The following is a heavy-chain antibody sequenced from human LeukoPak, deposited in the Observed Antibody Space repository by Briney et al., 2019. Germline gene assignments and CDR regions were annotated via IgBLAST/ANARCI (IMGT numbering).Heavy chain of an antibody. Sequence: PSQTLSLTCIVSGGSIRSGGYYWNWLRQYPGKGLEWLGYIYYSGSTYYNPSLKSRVTISVDTSKNQFSLNLYSVTAADTAVYYCARDGGGYGVHADYFQDWGQGTVVTVSS. V-gene: IGHV4-31*03. CDR1: GGSIRSGGYY. D-gene: IGHD3-16*01. CDR2: IYYSGST. CDR3: ARDGGGYGVHADYFQD. J-gene: IGHJ1*01.